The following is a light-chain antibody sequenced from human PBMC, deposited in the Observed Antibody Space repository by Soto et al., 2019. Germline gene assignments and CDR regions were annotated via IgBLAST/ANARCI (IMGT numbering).Light chain of an antibody. J-gene: IGKJ1*01. V-gene: IGKV1-39*01. CDR2: AAS. Sequence: DIQMNQIPASLSAFIGDRVIITCRASQSISNYLNWYQHKPGRAPKFLIYAASSLQSGVPSRFSGSGSGTDFTLPISSLQREDFATYICQQSFSSSWKFGQGTKVDI. CDR1: QSISNY. CDR3: QQSFSSSWK.